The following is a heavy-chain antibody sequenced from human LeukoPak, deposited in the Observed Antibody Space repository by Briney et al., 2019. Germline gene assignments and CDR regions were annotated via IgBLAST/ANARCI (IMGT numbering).Heavy chain of an antibody. D-gene: IGHD6-6*01. CDR2: INHSGST. V-gene: IGHV4-34*01. CDR1: GGSFSGYY. J-gene: IGHJ5*02. Sequence: SETLSLTCAVYGGSFSGYYWSWIRQPPGKGLEWIGEINHSGSTNYNPSLKSRVTISVDTSKNQFSLKLSSVTAADAAVYYCARWGREYSNSGSTYNWFDPWGQGTLVTVSS. CDR3: ARWGREYSNSGSTYNWFDP.